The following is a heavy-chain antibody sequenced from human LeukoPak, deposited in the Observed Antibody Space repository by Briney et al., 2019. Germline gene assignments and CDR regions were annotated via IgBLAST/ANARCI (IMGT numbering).Heavy chain of an antibody. CDR2: LRDDGSNK. V-gene: IGHV3-30*02. D-gene: IGHD3-10*01. CDR1: GFTLSNYG. J-gene: IGHJ6*03. CDR3: AKRGSGSYGRYYYYMDV. Sequence: GGSLRLSCAASGFTLSNYGMHWVRQAPGKGLEWVAYLRDDGSNKYYADSVKGRFTISRDNSENTLYLQMNSLRAEDTAVYYCAKRGSGSYGRYYYYMDVWGKGTTVTISS.